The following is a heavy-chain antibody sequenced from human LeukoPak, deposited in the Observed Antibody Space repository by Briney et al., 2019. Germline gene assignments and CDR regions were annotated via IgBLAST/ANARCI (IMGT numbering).Heavy chain of an antibody. J-gene: IGHJ5*02. CDR3: ARGSDLNWFDP. Sequence: PSETLSLTCTVSGASVSSDGYYWSWIRQPPGKGLGSIGYIFYSGSTNYNPSLKSRVTISVDTSNNQFSLKLSSVTAADTAVYYCARGSDLNWFDPWGQGTLVTVSS. CDR1: GASVSSDGYY. CDR2: IFYSGST. V-gene: IGHV4-61*08.